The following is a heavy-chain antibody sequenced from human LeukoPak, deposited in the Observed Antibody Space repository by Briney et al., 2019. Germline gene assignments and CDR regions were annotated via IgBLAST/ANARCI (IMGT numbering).Heavy chain of an antibody. V-gene: IGHV3-48*01. CDR3: ARDGWDRIAARPLDY. Sequence: GGSLRLSCEASGFTFSSYSMNWVRQAPGKGLEWISYISTSTTTIYYANSVKGRFTISRDNAKKSLYLQMNSLRVEDTGVYYCARDGWDRIAARPLDYWGQGTLVTVSS. CDR2: ISTSTTTI. CDR1: GFTFSSYS. J-gene: IGHJ4*02. D-gene: IGHD6-6*01.